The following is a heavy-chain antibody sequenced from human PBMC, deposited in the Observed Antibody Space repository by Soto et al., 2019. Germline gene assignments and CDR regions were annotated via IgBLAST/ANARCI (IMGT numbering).Heavy chain of an antibody. V-gene: IGHV1-8*01. D-gene: IGHD1-26*01. CDR1: GYSFTSLD. CDR2: MEPSSGKT. Sequence: QVQLVQSGAEVREPGASVKVSCKASGYSFTSLDINWVRQTAGQGLEWMGWMEPSSGKTGYAQKFHDRVTMTSDTSINTAYMELTTLTSDDTAFYYCARGVTAGVDYWGQGTLVTGSS. J-gene: IGHJ4*02. CDR3: ARGVTAGVDY.